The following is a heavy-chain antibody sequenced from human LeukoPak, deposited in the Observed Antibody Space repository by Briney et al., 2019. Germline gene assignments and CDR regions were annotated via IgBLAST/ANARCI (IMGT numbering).Heavy chain of an antibody. D-gene: IGHD2-8*01. V-gene: IGHV4-61*05. Sequence: SETLSLTCTVSGDSISSSNYYWGWIRQPPGKGLEWIGYIYYSGSTNYNPSLKSRVTISVDTSKNQFSLKLSSVTAADTAVYYCARRSYGTRFYYYYYGMDVWGQGTTVTVSS. CDR1: GDSISSSNYY. CDR3: ARRSYGTRFYYYYYGMDV. CDR2: IYYSGST. J-gene: IGHJ6*02.